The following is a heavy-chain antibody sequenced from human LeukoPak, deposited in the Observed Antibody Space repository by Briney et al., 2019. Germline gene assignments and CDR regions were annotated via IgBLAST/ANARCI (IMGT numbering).Heavy chain of an antibody. D-gene: IGHD3-22*01. CDR2: IYSGGST. CDR3: ARDYYDSSGYYSDVDY. Sequence: GGSLRLSCAASGFTVSSNYMSWVHQAPRKGLEWVSVIYSGGSTYYADSVKGRFTISRDNSKNTLYLQMNSLRAEDTAVYYCARDYYDSSGYYSDVDYWGQGTLVTVSS. V-gene: IGHV3-53*01. CDR1: GFTVSSNY. J-gene: IGHJ4*02.